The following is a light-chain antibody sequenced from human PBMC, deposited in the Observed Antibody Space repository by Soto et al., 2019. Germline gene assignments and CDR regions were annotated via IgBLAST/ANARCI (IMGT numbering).Light chain of an antibody. CDR3: QQRSNWPPEYT. CDR1: QSVSSY. Sequence: EIVLKQSPATLSLSPGNRATLSCRASQSVSSYLAWYQQKPGQPPRLLIYDASNRATGIPARFSGSGSGTDFTLTISSLEPEDFAVYYCQQRSNWPPEYTFGQGTKLEIK. CDR2: DAS. J-gene: IGKJ2*01. V-gene: IGKV3-11*01.